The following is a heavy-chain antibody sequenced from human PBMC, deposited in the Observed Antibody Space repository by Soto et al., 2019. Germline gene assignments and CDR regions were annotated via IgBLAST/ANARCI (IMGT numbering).Heavy chain of an antibody. D-gene: IGHD3-22*01. CDR2: IDTSNGNT. Sequence: QVQLVQSGAEVKKPGASVKVSCQASGYTFSYYRINWVRQAPGQGLEWMGWIDTSNGNTDYAQTFQDRVTMTEDTSTSTTFMEVRSLRSDDTAAYYCARGWGHTSGELEYWGQGTLVAVSS. V-gene: IGHV1-18*01. CDR1: GYTFSYYR. CDR3: ARGWGHTSGELEY. J-gene: IGHJ4*02.